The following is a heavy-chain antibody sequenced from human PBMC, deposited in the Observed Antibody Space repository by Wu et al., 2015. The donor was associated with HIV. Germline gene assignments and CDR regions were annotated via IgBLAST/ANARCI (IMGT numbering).Heavy chain of an antibody. V-gene: IGHV1-69*13. Sequence: QVQLLQSGAEVKKPGSSVKVSCKASGGTFSSYAISWVRQAPGQGLEWMGRIIPILGTTAYTQKFQGRVTITADESTGTAYMELSSLKSEDTAVYYCARDGVRQNGFIWVQVGGKKSFYYYYMDVWGKGTTVTVSS. CDR2: IIPILGTT. J-gene: IGHJ6*03. CDR3: ARDGVRQNGFIWVQVGGKKSFYYYYMDV. CDR1: GGTFSSYA. D-gene: IGHD3-16*01.